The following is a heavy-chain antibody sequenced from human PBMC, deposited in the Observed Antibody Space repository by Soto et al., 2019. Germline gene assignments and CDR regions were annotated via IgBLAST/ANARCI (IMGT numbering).Heavy chain of an antibody. D-gene: IGHD3-10*01. J-gene: IGHJ6*02. CDR2: IYYSGSA. Sequence: SETLSLTCTVSGDSVTSVSDYWSWIRQPPGKGLEWIGYIYYSGSADYNPSLGSRVTISIDTSKNQFSLKLTSVTAADTAVYYCARGVGFGYYYYNMDLWGQGTTVTVSS. V-gene: IGHV4-61*01. CDR3: ARGVGFGYYYYNMDL. CDR1: GDSVTSVSDY.